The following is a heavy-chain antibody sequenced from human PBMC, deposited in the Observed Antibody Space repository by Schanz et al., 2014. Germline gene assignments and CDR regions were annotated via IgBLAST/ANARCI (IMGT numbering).Heavy chain of an antibody. J-gene: IGHJ4*02. CDR1: GYTFIDYY. Sequence: QVQLVQSGAEVKKPGASVKVSCKASGYTFIDYYMHWVRQAPGQGLEWVGWIDPNGGATNHAQMLQGRVTMTRDTSISPAYMELSGPTSDDPAVYFCARDPYGKKSGDFDYWGQGTLVTVSS. CDR2: IDPNGGAT. D-gene: IGHD4-17*01. V-gene: IGHV1-2*02. CDR3: ARDPYGKKSGDFDY.